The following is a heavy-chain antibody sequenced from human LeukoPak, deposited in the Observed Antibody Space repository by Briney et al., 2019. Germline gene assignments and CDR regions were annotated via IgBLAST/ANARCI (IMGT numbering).Heavy chain of an antibody. CDR3: ARHKAGDYWAY. J-gene: IGHJ4*02. V-gene: IGHV5-51*01. D-gene: IGHD4-17*01. CDR2: IYPGDSDS. Sequence: GESLKISCKGSGYSFTSYWIGWVRQMPGKGLEWMGIIYPGDSDSRYRPSFEGQVTISVDKSINTAYLQWSSLKASDTGTYYCARHKAGDYWAYWGQGTLVTVSS. CDR1: GYSFTSYW.